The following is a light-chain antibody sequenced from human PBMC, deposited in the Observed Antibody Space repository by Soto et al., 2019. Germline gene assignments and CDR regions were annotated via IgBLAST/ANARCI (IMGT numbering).Light chain of an antibody. CDR3: AAWDASLDGYV. J-gene: IGLJ1*01. Sequence: QSALTQPPSASWTPGQRVTISCYTSSSNLGDNTVNWYQHVPGTAPKLLIYSYDQRPSGVPDRFSGSKSGTSASLAISGLQSEDEADYYCAAWDASLDGYVFGTGTKVTVL. V-gene: IGLV1-44*01. CDR1: SSNLGDNT. CDR2: SYD.